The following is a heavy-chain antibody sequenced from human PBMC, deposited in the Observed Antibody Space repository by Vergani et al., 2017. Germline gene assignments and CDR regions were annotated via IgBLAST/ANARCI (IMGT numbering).Heavy chain of an antibody. CDR2: IQFGGSNH. CDR3: AKHFRGWGIDY. V-gene: IGHV3-30*02. J-gene: IGHJ4*02. D-gene: IGHD3-16*01. CDR1: GFTLSNYD. Sequence: QVQLVESGGGVVQRGGSLRLSCATSGFTLSNYDMQWIRQGPGKGLEFVAFIQFGGSNHYYADSVKGRFTFSRDFSKNTLYLQMNSLRTDDTATYDCAKHFRGWGIDYWGQGTQVIVSS.